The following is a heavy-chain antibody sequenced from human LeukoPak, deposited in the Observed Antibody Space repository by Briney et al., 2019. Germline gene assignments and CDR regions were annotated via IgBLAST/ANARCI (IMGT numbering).Heavy chain of an antibody. J-gene: IGHJ5*02. V-gene: IGHV4-59*08. D-gene: IGHD3-22*01. CDR3: ARLYDSSGYSNWFDP. Sequence: PSETLSLTCTVSGGSISSYYWSWIRQPPGKGLEWIGYIYYSGSTNYNPSLKSRVTTSVDTSKNQFSLKLSSVTAADTAVYYCARLYDSSGYSNWFDPWGQGTLVTVSS. CDR2: IYYSGST. CDR1: GGSISSYY.